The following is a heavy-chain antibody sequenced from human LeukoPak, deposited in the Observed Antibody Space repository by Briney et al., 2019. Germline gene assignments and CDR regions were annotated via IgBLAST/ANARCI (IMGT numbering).Heavy chain of an antibody. CDR2: ISGSGGST. CDR1: GFPFSSYA. D-gene: IGHD6-19*01. J-gene: IGHJ4*02. CDR3: AKQWLDY. Sequence: PGGSLSLSCAAPGFPFSSYALSWSRKAQGKGLEWVSAISGSGGSTYYADSVKGRFTISRDNSKNTLYLQMNSLRAEDTAVYYCAKQWLDYWGQGTLVTVSS. V-gene: IGHV3-23*01.